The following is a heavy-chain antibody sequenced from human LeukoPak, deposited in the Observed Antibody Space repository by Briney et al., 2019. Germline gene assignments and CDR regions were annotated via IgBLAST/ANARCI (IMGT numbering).Heavy chain of an antibody. CDR3: ARGGWYPESFQH. CDR2: IYYSGST. V-gene: IGHV4-59*01. CDR1: GGSISGYY. D-gene: IGHD6-19*01. J-gene: IGHJ1*01. Sequence: SETLSLTCTVSGGSISGYYWSWIRQPPGKGLEWIGYIYYSGSTNYNPSLKSRVTISVDTSKNLFSLKLSSVTAADTAVYYCARGGWYPESFQHWGQGALVTVSS.